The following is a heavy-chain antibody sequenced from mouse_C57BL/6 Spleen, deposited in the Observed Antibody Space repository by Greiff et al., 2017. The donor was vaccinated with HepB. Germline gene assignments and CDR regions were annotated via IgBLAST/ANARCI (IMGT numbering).Heavy chain of an antibody. CDR1: GFTFSDYG. D-gene: IGHD2-2*01. J-gene: IGHJ3*01. CDR3: ARGGAMVTTAPFAY. V-gene: IGHV5-17*01. CDR2: ISSGSSTI. Sequence: EVMLVESGGGLVKPGGSLKLSCAASGFTFSDYGMHWVRQAPEKGLEWVAYISSGSSTIYYADTVKGRFTISRDNAKNTLFLQMTSLRSEDTAMYYCARGGAMVTTAPFAYWGQGTLVTVSA.